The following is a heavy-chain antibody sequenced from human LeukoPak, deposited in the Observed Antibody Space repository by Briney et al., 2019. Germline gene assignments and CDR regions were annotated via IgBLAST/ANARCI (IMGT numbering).Heavy chain of an antibody. D-gene: IGHD3-9*01. CDR2: MNPNSGNT. CDR3: ARAGNDILTGYSSQFDY. Sequence: ASVKVSCKASGYTFTNYDINWVRQAPGQGLEWMGWMNPNSGNTGYAQKFQGRVTMTRNTSISTAYMELSSLRSEDTAVYYCARAGNDILTGYSSQFDYWGQGTLVTVSS. J-gene: IGHJ4*02. CDR1: GYTFTNYD. V-gene: IGHV1-8*01.